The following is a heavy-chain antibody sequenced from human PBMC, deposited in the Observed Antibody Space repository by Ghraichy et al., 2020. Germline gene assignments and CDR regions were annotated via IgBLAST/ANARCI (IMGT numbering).Heavy chain of an antibody. D-gene: IGHD3-10*01. CDR3: AKGPYGSGTYFY. Sequence: GALRLSCAASGFTFDDYAMHWVRQAPGKGLEWVSLISGHGSSTNYADSVKGRFTISRDNSKNSLYLQMNSLRTEDTAFYYCAKGPYGSGTYFYWGQGTLVTVSS. J-gene: IGHJ4*02. V-gene: IGHV3-43*02. CDR2: ISGHGSST. CDR1: GFTFDDYA.